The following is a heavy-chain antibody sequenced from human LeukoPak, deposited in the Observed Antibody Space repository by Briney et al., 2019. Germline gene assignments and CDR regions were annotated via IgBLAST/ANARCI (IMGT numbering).Heavy chain of an antibody. CDR3: AKQLGYCSDGSCYFPY. J-gene: IGHJ4*02. CDR1: GFTFSSYA. Sequence: PGGSLRLSCAASGFTFSSYAMTWVRQAPKKGLEWVSDISDSGGSTYYADSVQGRFTISRDNSKSTLCLQMNSLRAEDTAVYYCAKQLGYCSDGSCYFPYWGQGTLVTVSS. D-gene: IGHD2-15*01. V-gene: IGHV3-23*01. CDR2: ISDSGGST.